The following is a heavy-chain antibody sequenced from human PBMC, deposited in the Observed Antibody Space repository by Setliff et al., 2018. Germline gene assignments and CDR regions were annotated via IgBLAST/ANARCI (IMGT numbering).Heavy chain of an antibody. CDR1: GGSFSGYY. V-gene: IGHV4-34*01. D-gene: IGHD3-3*01. J-gene: IGHJ4*02. CDR3: ALSDHYPFYYDY. CDR2: INHSGST. Sequence: LSLTCAVYGGSFSGYYWSWIRQPPGKGLEWIGEINHSGSTNYNPSLKSRVTISIDTSKNQFSLKLTSVTTADTAVYYCALSDHYPFYYDYWGLGTLVTVS.